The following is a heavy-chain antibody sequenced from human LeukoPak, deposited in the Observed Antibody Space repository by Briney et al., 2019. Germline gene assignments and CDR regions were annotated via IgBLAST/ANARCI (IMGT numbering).Heavy chain of an antibody. D-gene: IGHD6-13*01. CDR3: ARAGYSSTWYVAFDI. J-gene: IGHJ3*02. CDR1: GFTFSDYS. Sequence: SGGSLRLSCAAPGFTFSDYSMNWVRQAPGKGLEWVSSISTSSSYIYYADSVKGRFTISRDNAKNSLYLQMNSLRAEDTAVYYCARAGYSSTWYVAFDIWGQGTMVTVSS. CDR2: ISTSSSYI. V-gene: IGHV3-21*01.